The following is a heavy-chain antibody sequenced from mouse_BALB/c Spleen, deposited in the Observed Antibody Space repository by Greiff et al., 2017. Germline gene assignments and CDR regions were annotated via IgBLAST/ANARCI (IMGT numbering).Heavy chain of an antibody. CDR1: GYTFTDYA. CDR3: ARGGLRGMDY. J-gene: IGHJ4*01. D-gene: IGHD2-2*01. V-gene: IGHV1S137*01. CDR2: ISTYYGDA. Sequence: QVQLQQSGAELVRPGVSVKISCKGSGYTFTDYAMHWVKQSHAKSLEWIGVISTYYGDASYNQKFKGKATMTVDKSSSTAYMELARLTSEDSAIYYCARGGLRGMDYWGQGTSVTVSS.